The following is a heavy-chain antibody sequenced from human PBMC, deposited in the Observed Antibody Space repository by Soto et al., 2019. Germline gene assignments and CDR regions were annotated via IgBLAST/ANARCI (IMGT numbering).Heavy chain of an antibody. CDR1: GYSFTSYW. D-gene: IGHD6-19*01. CDR2: IVPSDSYT. V-gene: IGHV5-10-1*01. J-gene: IGHJ6*02. CDR3: ARHIKDYSSGRHYYYYGMDV. Sequence: GESLKISCKGSGYSFTSYWISWVRQMPGKGLEWLGRIVPSDSYTNYSPSFQGHVTISADESISTAYLQWSSLKASDTAMYYCARHIKDYSSGRHYYYYGMDVWGQGTTVTVSS.